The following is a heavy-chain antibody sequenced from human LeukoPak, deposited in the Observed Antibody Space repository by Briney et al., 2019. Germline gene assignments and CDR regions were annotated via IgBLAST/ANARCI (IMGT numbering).Heavy chain of an antibody. CDR1: GGSISSYY. D-gene: IGHD6-13*01. V-gene: IGHV4-4*07. Sequence: SETLSLTCTVSGGSISSYYWSWIRQPAGKGLEWIGRMYASGSTNYSPSLRSRVTMSVDTSKNQFSLKLNSVTAADTAVYYCARVGHSYSSSWLDAFVIWGRGTMVTVSS. CDR3: ARVGHSYSSSWLDAFVI. CDR2: MYASGST. J-gene: IGHJ3*02.